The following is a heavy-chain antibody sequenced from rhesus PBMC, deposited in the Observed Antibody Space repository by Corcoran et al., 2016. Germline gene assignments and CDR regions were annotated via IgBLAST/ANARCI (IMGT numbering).Heavy chain of an antibody. CDR2: IKGNSGST. V-gene: IGHV4-80*01. J-gene: IGHJ4*01. Sequence: QVQLQESGPGLVNPSETLSLTCALSAASIVSSWCRWIRQPPGKGLEWIGEIKGNSGSTYYKHSLKSRVTISKDASKNQFSLKLSSVTAADTAVYYCARSGGSYYGPDYWGQGVLVNVSS. CDR1: AASIVSSW. CDR3: ARSGGSYYGPDY. D-gene: IGHD3-16*01.